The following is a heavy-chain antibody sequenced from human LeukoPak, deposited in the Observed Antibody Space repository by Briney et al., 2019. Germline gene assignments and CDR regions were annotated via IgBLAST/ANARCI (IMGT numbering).Heavy chain of an antibody. CDR2: IYSGGST. V-gene: IGHV3-53*01. Sequence: PGGSLRLSCAASGFTVSSNYMSWVRQAPGKGQERVSVIYSGGSTYYADSVKGRFTISRDNSKNTLCLQMNSLRAEDTAVYYCARIAPGYSSGWYPWGQGTLVTVSS. D-gene: IGHD6-19*01. CDR1: GFTVSSNY. CDR3: ARIAPGYSSGWYP. J-gene: IGHJ5*02.